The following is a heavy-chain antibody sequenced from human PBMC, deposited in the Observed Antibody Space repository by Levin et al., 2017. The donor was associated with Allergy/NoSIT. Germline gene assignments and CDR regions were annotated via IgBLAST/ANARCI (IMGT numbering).Heavy chain of an antibody. Sequence: GGSLRLSCATSGFAFSSYAMNWVRQAPGKGLEWVSSIGGRGVSTYYADSVKGRFTISRDNSKNTLYLQMNSLRAEDTAVYYCAKAAYGDYVNWFDPWGQGTLVIVSS. CDR1: GFAFSSYA. J-gene: IGHJ5*02. V-gene: IGHV3-23*01. D-gene: IGHD4-17*01. CDR3: AKAAYGDYVNWFDP. CDR2: IGGRGVST.